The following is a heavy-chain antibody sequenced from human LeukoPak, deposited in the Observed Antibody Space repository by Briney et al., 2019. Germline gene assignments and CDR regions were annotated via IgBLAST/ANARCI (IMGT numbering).Heavy chain of an antibody. V-gene: IGHV4-38-2*01. CDR1: GSSISSDYW. CDR3: AREPAGRGAMEY. D-gene: IGHD2/OR15-2a*01. Sequence: SEALSLTCAVSGSSISSDYWWHWIRQPPGKGLEWIGTIHHNGSTYYNPSLKIRVTISVDTSNNQFSLKLTSVTAADTAVHYCAREPAGRGAMEYWGQGTQVTVSS. J-gene: IGHJ4*02. CDR2: IHHNGST.